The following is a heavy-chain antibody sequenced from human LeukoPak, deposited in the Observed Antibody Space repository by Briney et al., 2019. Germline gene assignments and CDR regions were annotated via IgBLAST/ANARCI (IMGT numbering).Heavy chain of an antibody. Sequence: SETLSLTCAVYGGSFSGYYWSWIRQPPGKGLEWIGEINHSGSTNYNPSLKSRVTISVDTSKNQFSLKLSSVTAADTAVYYCARDSSSWSVHDPWGQGTLVTVSS. CDR2: INHSGST. J-gene: IGHJ5*02. V-gene: IGHV4-34*01. CDR1: GGSFSGYY. D-gene: IGHD6-13*01. CDR3: ARDSSSWSVHDP.